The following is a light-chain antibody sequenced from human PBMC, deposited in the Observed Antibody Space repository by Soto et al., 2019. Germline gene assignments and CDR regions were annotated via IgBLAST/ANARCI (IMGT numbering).Light chain of an antibody. V-gene: IGLV1-51*02. Sequence: QTVVTQPPSVSTAPGQKVTISCSGGSTNIGNNYVSWYQQVPGTAPILLMYEDNKRTSGIPDRFSGSKSGTFATLDITGLQTGDEADYYCGTWDSSWSAWVFGGGTKLTVL. J-gene: IGLJ3*02. CDR1: STNIGNNY. CDR3: GTWDSSWSAWV. CDR2: EDN.